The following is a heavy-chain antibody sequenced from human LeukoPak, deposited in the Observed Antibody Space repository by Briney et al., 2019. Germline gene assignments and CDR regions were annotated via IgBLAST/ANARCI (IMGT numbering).Heavy chain of an antibody. CDR1: GFTFSSYA. CDR2: ISGSGGST. Sequence: GGSLRLPCAASGFTFSSYAMSWVRQAPGKGLEWVSAISGSGGSTYYADSVKGRFTISRDNSKNTLYLQMNSLRAEDTAVYYCAKDPRGSSGSLDYWGQGTLVTVSS. J-gene: IGHJ4*02. D-gene: IGHD6-19*01. CDR3: AKDPRGSSGSLDY. V-gene: IGHV3-23*01.